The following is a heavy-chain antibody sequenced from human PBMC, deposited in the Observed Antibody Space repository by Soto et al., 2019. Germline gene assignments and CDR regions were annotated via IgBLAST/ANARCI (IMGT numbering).Heavy chain of an antibody. CDR3: ARVRVDQDYFDY. D-gene: IGHD2-15*01. Sequence: GGSLRLSCAASGFTFSDHYMDWVRQAPGKGLEWVGRTRNKANSYTTEYAASVKGRFTISRDDSKNSLYLQMNSLKTEDTAVYYCARVRVDQDYFDYWGQGTLVTVSS. J-gene: IGHJ4*02. V-gene: IGHV3-72*01. CDR2: TRNKANSYTT. CDR1: GFTFSDHY.